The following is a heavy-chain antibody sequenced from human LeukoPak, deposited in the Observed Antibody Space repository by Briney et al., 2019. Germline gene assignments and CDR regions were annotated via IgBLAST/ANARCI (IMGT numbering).Heavy chain of an antibody. CDR3: ARPEPDRDAFGI. D-gene: IGHD1-14*01. J-gene: IGHJ3*02. CDR2: ISSSSSYI. Sequence: KTGGSLRLSCAASGFTFSSYSMNWVRQAPGKGLEWVSSISSSSSYIYYADSVKGRFTISRDNAKNSLYLQMNSLRAEDTAVYYCARPEPDRDAFGIWGQGTMVTVSS. V-gene: IGHV3-21*01. CDR1: GFTFSSYS.